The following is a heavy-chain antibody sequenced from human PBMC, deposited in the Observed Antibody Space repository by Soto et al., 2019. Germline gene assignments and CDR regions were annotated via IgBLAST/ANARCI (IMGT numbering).Heavy chain of an antibody. D-gene: IGHD2-21*02. J-gene: IGHJ4*02. CDR3: ARQRTSVVTQAYFDD. V-gene: IGHV4-39*01. CDR1: GGSINSRSYY. CDR2: IYYSGST. Sequence: SETLSLTCTVSGGSINSRSYYWGWTRQSPGKGLEWIGSIYYSGSTYYNPSLKSRVAMSVDTSKNQFSLKLRSVSAADTAVYYCARQRTSVVTQAYFDDWGQGSLVTV.